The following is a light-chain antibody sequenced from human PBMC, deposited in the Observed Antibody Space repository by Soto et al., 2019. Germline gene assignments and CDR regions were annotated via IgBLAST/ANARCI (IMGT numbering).Light chain of an antibody. J-gene: IGKJ1*01. CDR2: KAS. V-gene: IGKV1-5*03. Sequence: DIQMTQSPSTLSASVGDRVTITCRASQSISSWLAWYQQKPGKAPKLLIYKASSLESGVPSRFSGSGSGTEFTVTISSLQPDDFATDYCQQFTGTFGQGTKVEIK. CDR1: QSISSW. CDR3: QQFTGT.